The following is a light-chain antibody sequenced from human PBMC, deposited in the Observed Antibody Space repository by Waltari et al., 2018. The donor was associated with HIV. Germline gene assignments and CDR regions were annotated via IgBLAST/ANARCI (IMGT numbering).Light chain of an antibody. CDR1: TLAREY. CDR2: KDN. Sequence: SSELTQPPSVSVSPGQTARITCSGGTLAREYAHWYQQKPGHAPVVVIHKDNERPSGIPERVSGSSAGTTVTLTSSGVQAEDEADYYCQSADSSGPYVLFGGGTKLTVL. J-gene: IGLJ2*01. CDR3: QSADSSGPYVL. V-gene: IGLV3-25*03.